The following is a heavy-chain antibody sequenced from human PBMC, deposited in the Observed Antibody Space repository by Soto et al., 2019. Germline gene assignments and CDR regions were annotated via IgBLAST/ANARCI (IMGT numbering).Heavy chain of an antibody. CDR2: IYYSGSI. V-gene: IGHV4-31*03. J-gene: IGHJ4*02. Sequence: QVQLQESGPGLVKPSQTLSLTCTVSGGSISSGSYYWTWIRQHPGKGLEWIGYIYYSGSIYYNPSLKSRVTISVDTSKNQFSLKLTSVTAADTAVFYCAREGGDGVDYWGQGTLVTVAS. D-gene: IGHD3-16*01. CDR3: AREGGDGVDY. CDR1: GGSISSGSYY.